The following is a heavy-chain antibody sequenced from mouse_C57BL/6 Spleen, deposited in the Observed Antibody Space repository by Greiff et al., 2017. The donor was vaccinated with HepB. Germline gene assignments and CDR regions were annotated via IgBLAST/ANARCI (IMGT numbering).Heavy chain of an antibody. Sequence: EVMLVESGGDLVKPGGSLKLSCAASGFTFSSYGMSWVRQTPDKRLEWVATISSGGSYTYYPDSVKGRFTISRDNAKNTLYLQMSSLKSEDTALYYCARHDPYDGYYCWFAYWGQGTLVTVSA. D-gene: IGHD2-3*01. CDR1: GFTFSSYG. CDR3: ARHDPYDGYYCWFAY. V-gene: IGHV5-6*01. J-gene: IGHJ3*01. CDR2: ISSGGSYT.